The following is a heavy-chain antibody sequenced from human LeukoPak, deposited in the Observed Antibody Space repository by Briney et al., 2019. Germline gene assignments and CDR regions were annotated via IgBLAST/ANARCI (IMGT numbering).Heavy chain of an antibody. Sequence: SETLSLTCTVSGGSISSSSYCWGWIRQPPGKGLEWIGNIYSSGSTYYNPSLKSRVTISVDTSKNQFSLKLSFVTAADTAVYYCARHSIVCSSTSCSDYWGQGTLVTVSS. CDR1: GGSISSSSYC. D-gene: IGHD2-2*01. J-gene: IGHJ4*02. V-gene: IGHV4-39*01. CDR3: ARHSIVCSSTSCSDY. CDR2: IYSSGST.